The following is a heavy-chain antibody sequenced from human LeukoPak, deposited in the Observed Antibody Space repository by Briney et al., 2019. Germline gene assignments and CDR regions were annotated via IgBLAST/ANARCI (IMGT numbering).Heavy chain of an antibody. CDR3: ARVGGSSTTSFGY. Sequence: GGSLRLSCAASGFTFSSHWMHWVRQAPGKGLVWLSRINSDGTYTNYADSVKGRITTSRDNAKNTLYLQMNSLRAEDTAVYYCARVGGSSTTSFGYWGQGTLVTVSS. D-gene: IGHD2-2*01. V-gene: IGHV3-74*01. J-gene: IGHJ4*02. CDR2: INSDGTYT. CDR1: GFTFSSHW.